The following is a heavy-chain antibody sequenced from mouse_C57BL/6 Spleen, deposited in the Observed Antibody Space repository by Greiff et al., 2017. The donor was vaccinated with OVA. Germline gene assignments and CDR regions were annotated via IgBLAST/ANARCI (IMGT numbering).Heavy chain of an antibody. CDR3: ARNGGYSNWFAY. D-gene: IGHD2-5*01. Sequence: VKLQESGPGLVQPSQSLSITCTVSGFSLTSYGVHWVRQSPGKGLEWLGVIWSGGSTDYNAAFISRLSISKDNSKSQVFFKMNSLQADDTAIYYCARNGGYSNWFAYWGQGTLVTVSA. CDR1: GFSLTSYG. CDR2: IWSGGST. J-gene: IGHJ3*01. V-gene: IGHV2-2*01.